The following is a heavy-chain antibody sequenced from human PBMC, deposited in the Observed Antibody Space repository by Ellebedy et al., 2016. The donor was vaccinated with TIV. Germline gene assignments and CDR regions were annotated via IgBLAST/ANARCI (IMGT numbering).Heavy chain of an antibody. CDR1: GFTFSSYS. D-gene: IGHD6-13*01. CDR2: ISSSSSYI. CDR3: AAAAGAGDDAFDI. J-gene: IGHJ3*02. Sequence: GGSLRLXXAASGFTFSSYSMNWVRQAPGKGLEWVSSISSSSSYIYYADSVKGRFTISRDNAKNSLYLQMNSLRAEDTAVYYCAAAAGAGDDAFDIWGQGTMVTVSS. V-gene: IGHV3-21*01.